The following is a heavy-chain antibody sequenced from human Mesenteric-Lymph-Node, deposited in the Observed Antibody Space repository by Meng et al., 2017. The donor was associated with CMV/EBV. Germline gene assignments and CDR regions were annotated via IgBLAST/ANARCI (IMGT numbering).Heavy chain of an antibody. D-gene: IGHD3-9*01. J-gene: IGHJ4*02. Sequence: VQLHQWVAGLLGPLETLSVTCEVYGGSFIGYYWNWIRQSPEKGLEWIGEINHSGSTTYNPSFTSRIIISVDTSTNQISLNMSSVTAADTAVYYCARGSSYDILTGYFDYWGQGALVTVSS. CDR1: GGSFIGYY. V-gene: IGHV4-34*01. CDR3: ARGSSYDILTGYFDY. CDR2: INHSGST.